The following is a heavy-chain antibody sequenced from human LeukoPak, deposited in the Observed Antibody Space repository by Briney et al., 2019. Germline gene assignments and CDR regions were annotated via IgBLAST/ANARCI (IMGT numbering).Heavy chain of an antibody. D-gene: IGHD3-10*01. CDR1: DYSFTIYD. V-gene: IGHV1-18*01. CDR2: ISRYNDNT. J-gene: IGHJ3*02. CDR3: ARVRGYGSGSYNDAFDI. Sequence: ASVKVSCKASDYSFTIYDITWVRQAPGQGLEWMGWISRYNDNTKYAQKLQGRVTMTTDTSTSTAYMELRSLRSDDTAVYYCARVRGYGSGSYNDAFDIWGQGTMVTVSS.